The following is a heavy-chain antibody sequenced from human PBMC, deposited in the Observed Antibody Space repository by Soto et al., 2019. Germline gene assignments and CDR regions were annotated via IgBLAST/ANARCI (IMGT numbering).Heavy chain of an antibody. Sequence: ASVKVSCKVSGYTLTELSMHWVRQAPGKGLEWMGGFDPEDGETIYAQKFQGRVTMTEDTSTDTAYLQWSGLKASDTAMYYCARLLLWFGEFQNWFDPWGQGTLVTVSS. V-gene: IGHV1-24*01. D-gene: IGHD3-10*01. CDR3: ARLLLWFGEFQNWFDP. CDR2: FDPEDGET. J-gene: IGHJ5*02. CDR1: GYTLTELS.